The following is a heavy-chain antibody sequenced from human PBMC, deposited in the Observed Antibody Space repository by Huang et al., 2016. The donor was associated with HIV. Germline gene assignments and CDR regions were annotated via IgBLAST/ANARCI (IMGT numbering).Heavy chain of an antibody. CDR1: GFTFGSFG. D-gene: IGHD3-3*01. Sequence: QVQLVESGGGVVQPGGSLRTSCSASGFTFGSFGMHWVRQAQGKGLEWVAFIRYDGNNYYYADSVRGRFTISRDNSKDTLYLQMNRLRPDDSAVYYCAKDLTYTFGRHFDYWGRGTLVTVSS. CDR2: IRYDGNNY. J-gene: IGHJ4*02. V-gene: IGHV3-30*02. CDR3: AKDLTYTFGRHFDY.